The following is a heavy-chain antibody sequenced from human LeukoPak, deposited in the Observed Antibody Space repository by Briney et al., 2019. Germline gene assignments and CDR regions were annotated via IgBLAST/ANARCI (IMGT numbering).Heavy chain of an antibody. Sequence: GGSLRLSCAASGFTFSSYWMSWVRQAPGKGLEWVANIKQDGSEKYYVDSVKGRFTISRDNSKNTLYLQMNSLRAEDTAVYYCARGDYGDYVDNWFDPWGQGTLVTVSS. CDR1: GFTFSSYW. CDR2: IKQDGSEK. J-gene: IGHJ5*02. D-gene: IGHD4-17*01. CDR3: ARGDYGDYVDNWFDP. V-gene: IGHV3-7*01.